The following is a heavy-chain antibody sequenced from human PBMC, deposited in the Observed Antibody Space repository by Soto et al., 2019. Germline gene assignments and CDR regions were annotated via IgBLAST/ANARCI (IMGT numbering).Heavy chain of an antibody. J-gene: IGHJ3*02. V-gene: IGHV1-3*01. Sequence: ASVKVSCKASGYTFTSYAMHWVRQAPGQRLEWMGWINAGNGNTKYSQKFQGRVTITRDTSASTAYMELSSLRSEDTAMYYCARDTETLGPRANDALDIWGQGTMVTVSS. CDR2: INAGNGNT. D-gene: IGHD3-3*02. CDR1: GYTFTSYA. CDR3: ARDTETLGPRANDALDI.